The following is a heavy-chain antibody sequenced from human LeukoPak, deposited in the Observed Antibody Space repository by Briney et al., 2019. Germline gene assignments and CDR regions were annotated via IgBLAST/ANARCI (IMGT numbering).Heavy chain of an antibody. D-gene: IGHD3-9*01. CDR3: AKGRGITTNMYYDILTRRTSEYFQH. J-gene: IGHJ1*01. CDR1: GFSLSNYG. CDR2: IHNDGTNK. V-gene: IGHV3-30*02. Sequence: GGSLRLSCAASGFSLSNYGMHWARQAPGKGLEWVAFIHNDGTNKQYADSVKGRFTISRDNSKNTLYLEINSLTPEDTAVYYCAKGRGITTNMYYDILTRRTSEYFQHWGQGTLVTVSA.